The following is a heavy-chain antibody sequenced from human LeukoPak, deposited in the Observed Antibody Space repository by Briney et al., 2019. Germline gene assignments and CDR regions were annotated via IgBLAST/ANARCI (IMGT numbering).Heavy chain of an antibody. CDR2: ISYDGSNK. D-gene: IGHD6-19*01. CDR1: GFTFSSYG. J-gene: IGHJ4*02. CDR3: AKDDGSAVAGVDY. Sequence: GGSLRLSCAASGFTFSSYGMHWVRQAPGKGLEWVAVISYDGSNKYYADSVKGRFTISRDNSKNTLYLQMNSLRAEDTALYYCAKDDGSAVAGVDYWGQGTLVTVSS. V-gene: IGHV3-30*18.